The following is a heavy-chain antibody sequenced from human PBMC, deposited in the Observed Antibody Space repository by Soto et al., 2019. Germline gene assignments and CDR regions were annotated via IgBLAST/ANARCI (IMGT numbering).Heavy chain of an antibody. D-gene: IGHD3-10*01. V-gene: IGHV1-3*01. CDR3: AREVKGVNSFDY. CDR1: GFTALSFG. J-gene: IGHJ4*02. Sequence: GASVKVSCKASGFTALSFGLHWVRQAPGQGPEWLGWINAGVDGTIYSQRFQDRVRITRDTSANTVYLEVNSLTSEDTAVYYCAREVKGVNSFDYWGQGTVVSVSS. CDR2: INAGVDGT.